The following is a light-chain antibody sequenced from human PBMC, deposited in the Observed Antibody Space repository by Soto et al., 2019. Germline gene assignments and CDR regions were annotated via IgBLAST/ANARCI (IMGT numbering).Light chain of an antibody. CDR1: QDITNY. CDR2: GAS. Sequence: DIQMTQSPSSLSASVGDRVPIACQACQDITNYLNWYQQKPGKAPNLLIYGASNLETGVPSRLSGSGSGTDFTFTIRSLQAEDIGTYFCQQYDSVFTFGQGTRLEIK. J-gene: IGKJ5*01. V-gene: IGKV1-33*01. CDR3: QQYDSVFT.